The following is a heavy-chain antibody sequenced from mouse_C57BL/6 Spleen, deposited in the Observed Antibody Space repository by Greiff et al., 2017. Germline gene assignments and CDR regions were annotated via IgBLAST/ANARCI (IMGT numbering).Heavy chain of an antibody. J-gene: IGHJ2*01. CDR2: IYPGSGST. D-gene: IGHD1-1*01. V-gene: IGHV1-55*01. CDR1: GYTFTSYW. CDR3: ARTPYYYGSSYVYFDY. Sequence: QVQLQQSGAELVKPGASVKMSCKASGYTFTSYWITWVKQRPGQGLEWIGDIYPGSGSTNYNEKFKSKATLTVDTSSSTAYMQLSSLTSEDSAVYYCARTPYYYGSSYVYFDYWGQGTTLTVSS.